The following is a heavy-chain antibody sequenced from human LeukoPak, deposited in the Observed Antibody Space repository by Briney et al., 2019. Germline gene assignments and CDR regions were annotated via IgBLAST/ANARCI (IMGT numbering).Heavy chain of an antibody. CDR1: GFTFSSYE. V-gene: IGHV3-48*03. Sequence: PGGSLRLSCAASGFTFSSYEMNWVRQAPGKGLEWVSYISSSGSTIYYADSVKGRFTISRDNAKNSLYLQMNSLRAEDTAVYYCARDVDSSGFVYFDYWSQGTLVTVSS. CDR3: ARDVDSSGFVYFDY. D-gene: IGHD6-19*01. CDR2: ISSSGSTI. J-gene: IGHJ4*02.